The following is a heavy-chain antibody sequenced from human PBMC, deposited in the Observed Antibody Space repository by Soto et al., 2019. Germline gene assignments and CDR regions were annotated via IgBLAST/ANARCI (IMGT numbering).Heavy chain of an antibody. CDR1: GGSISSYY. CDR3: ARHVKVRGVRNFYYYYMDV. CDR2: IYYSGST. J-gene: IGHJ6*03. D-gene: IGHD3-10*01. V-gene: IGHV4-59*08. Sequence: SETLSLTCTVSGGSISSYYWSWIRQPPGKGLEWIGYIYYSGSTNYNPSLKSRVTISVDTSKNQFSLKLSSVTAADTAVYYCARHVKVRGVRNFYYYYMDVWGKGTTVTVSS.